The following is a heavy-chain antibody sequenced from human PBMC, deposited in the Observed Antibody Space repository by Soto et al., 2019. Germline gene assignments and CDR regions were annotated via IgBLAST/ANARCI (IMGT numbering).Heavy chain of an antibody. CDR3: ARDRVQLWLGSPYGMDV. D-gene: IGHD5-18*01. CDR2: ISYDGSNK. CDR1: GFTFSSYA. V-gene: IGHV3-30-3*01. J-gene: IGHJ6*02. Sequence: GGSLRLSCAASGFTFSSYAMHWVRQAPGKGLEWVAVISYDGSNKYYADSVKGRFTISRDNSKNTLYLQMNSLRAEDTAVYYCARDRVQLWLGSPYGMDVWGQGTTVTVSS.